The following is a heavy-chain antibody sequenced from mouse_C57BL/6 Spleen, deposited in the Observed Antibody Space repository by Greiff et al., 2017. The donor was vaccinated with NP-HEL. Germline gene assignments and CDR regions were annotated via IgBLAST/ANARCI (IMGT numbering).Heavy chain of an antibody. CDR1: GFTFSDYY. CDR3: ARTLYYGSSGDYYAMDY. J-gene: IGHJ4*01. V-gene: IGHV5-16*01. D-gene: IGHD1-1*01. Sequence: EVQLQESEGGLVQPGSSMKLSCTASGFTFSDYYMAWVRQVPEKGLEWVANINYDGSSTYYLDSLKSRFIISRDNAKNILYLQMSSLKSEDTATYYCARTLYYGSSGDYYAMDYWGQGTSVTVSS. CDR2: INYDGSST.